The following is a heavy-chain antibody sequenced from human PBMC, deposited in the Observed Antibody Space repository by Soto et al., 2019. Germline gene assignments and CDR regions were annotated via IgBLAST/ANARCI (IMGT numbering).Heavy chain of an antibody. Sequence: QVQLQQWGAGLLKPSETLSLTCAVYGGSFSGYNWSCIRQPPGKGLEWVGEINQSGSTKYNPSLKSRATISVDTSKNQFSLKLSFVTAAATAVYYCARGIGLHLVHYLQYWGQGNLVTVSS. CDR3: ARGIGLHLVHYLQY. CDR1: GGSFSGYN. V-gene: IGHV4-34*01. D-gene: IGHD2-21*01. CDR2: INQSGST. J-gene: IGHJ1*01.